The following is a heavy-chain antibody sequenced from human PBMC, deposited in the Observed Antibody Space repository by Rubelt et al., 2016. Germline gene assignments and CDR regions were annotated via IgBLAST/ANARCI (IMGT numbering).Heavy chain of an antibody. D-gene: IGHD1-26*01. CDR2: INSDGSST. V-gene: IGHV3-74*01. CDR3: ARDLNSAVGATNFDY. Sequence: QVPGKGLVWVSRINSDGSSTSYVDSVKGRFTISRDNSKNTLYLQMNSLRAEDTAVYYCARDLNSAVGATNFDYWGQGTLVTVSS. J-gene: IGHJ4*02.